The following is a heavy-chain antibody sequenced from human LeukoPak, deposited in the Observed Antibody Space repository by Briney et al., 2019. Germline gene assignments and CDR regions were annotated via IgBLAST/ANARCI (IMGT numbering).Heavy chain of an antibody. D-gene: IGHD3-10*01. V-gene: IGHV5-10-1*01. CDR3: ALLYGSGSYLVPFDY. CDR2: IDPSDSYT. Sequence: GESLRISCKGSGYSFTSYWISWVRQMPGKGLEWMGRIDPSDSYTNYSPSFQGHVTISADKSISTAYLQWSSLKASDTAMYYCALLYGSGSYLVPFDYRGQGTLVTVSS. J-gene: IGHJ4*02. CDR1: GYSFTSYW.